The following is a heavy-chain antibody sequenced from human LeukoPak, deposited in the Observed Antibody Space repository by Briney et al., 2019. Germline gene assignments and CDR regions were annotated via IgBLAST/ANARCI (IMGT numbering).Heavy chain of an antibody. J-gene: IGHJ3*02. V-gene: IGHV3-9*01. CDR3: ARGIAAAYDAFDI. CDR1: GFTFDDYA. D-gene: IGHD6-13*01. CDR2: ISWNSGSI. Sequence: PGRSLRLSCAASGFTFDDYAMHWVRQAPGKGLEWVSGISWNSGSIGYADSVKGRFTISRDNAKNSLYLQVNSLRAEDTALYYCARGIAAAYDAFDIWGQGTMVTVSS.